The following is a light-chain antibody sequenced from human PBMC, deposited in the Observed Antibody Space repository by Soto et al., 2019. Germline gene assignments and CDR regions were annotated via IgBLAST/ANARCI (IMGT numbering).Light chain of an antibody. CDR2: GAS. CDR1: QSISSGF. Sequence: EVVLTQSPGTLSLSPGERATLSCRASQSISSGFLAWYQQKPGQAPRLLIYGASSRATGIPDGFSGSGSGTDFTLTISRLEPEDSAVYYCQLLTFGGGTKVEIK. J-gene: IGKJ4*01. CDR3: QLLT. V-gene: IGKV3-20*01.